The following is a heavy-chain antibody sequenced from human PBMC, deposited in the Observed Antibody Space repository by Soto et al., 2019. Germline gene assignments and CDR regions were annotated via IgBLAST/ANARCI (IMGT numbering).Heavy chain of an antibody. V-gene: IGHV3-23*01. D-gene: IGHD2-2*01. CDR3: VRDYCSSPSCSFDY. Sequence: GGSLRLSCVAPGFSFSNKAMNWVRQAPGKGLEWVSSIRGSGGRPFYADSVKGRFSLSRDNSKNTLSLQMNSLRVEDTAVYYCVRDYCSSPSCSFDYWGQGTLVTVSS. CDR2: IRGSGGRP. J-gene: IGHJ4*02. CDR1: GFSFSNKA.